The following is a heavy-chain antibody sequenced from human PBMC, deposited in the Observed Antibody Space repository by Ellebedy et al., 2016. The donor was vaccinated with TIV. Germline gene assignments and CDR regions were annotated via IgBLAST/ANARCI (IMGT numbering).Heavy chain of an antibody. CDR1: GFSFSGWW. D-gene: IGHD6-25*01. CDR3: ATERGSDV. Sequence: GESLKISCAASGFSFSGWWMHWVRQAPGKGLVWVSRIYADTGETHYADSVKGRFTISSDSAKNTLYLQMNSLRVDDTAVYYCATERGSDVWGQGTMVTVSA. V-gene: IGHV3-74*01. CDR2: IYADTGET. J-gene: IGHJ3*01.